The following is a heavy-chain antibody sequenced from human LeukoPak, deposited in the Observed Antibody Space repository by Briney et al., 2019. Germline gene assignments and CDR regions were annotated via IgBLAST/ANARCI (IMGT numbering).Heavy chain of an antibody. CDR2: ISSSGATI. D-gene: IGHD3-16*01. V-gene: IGHV3-48*03. CDR3: ARDGGRTASGFRPHWFDC. J-gene: IGHJ4*02. CDR1: GFTFSDYE. Sequence: TGGSLRLSCAASGFTFSDYEMNWVRQAPGKGLEWVSYISSSGATIHYADSVKGRFTISRDNAKNSLYLQMDSLRAEDTAVYYCARDGGRTASGFRPHWFDCWGQGTLVTVPS.